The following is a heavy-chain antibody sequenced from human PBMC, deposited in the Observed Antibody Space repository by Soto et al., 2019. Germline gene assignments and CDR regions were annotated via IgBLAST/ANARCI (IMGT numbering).Heavy chain of an antibody. D-gene: IGHD6-19*01. J-gene: IGHJ5*02. V-gene: IGHV4-34*01. CDR1: GGSFSGYY. Sequence: SETLSLTCAVYGGSFSGYYWSWIRQPPGKGLEWIGEINHSGSTNYNPSLKSRVTISVDTSKNQFSLKLGSVTAADTAVYYCARTIAVAVHNWFDPWGQGTLVTVSS. CDR2: INHSGST. CDR3: ARTIAVAVHNWFDP.